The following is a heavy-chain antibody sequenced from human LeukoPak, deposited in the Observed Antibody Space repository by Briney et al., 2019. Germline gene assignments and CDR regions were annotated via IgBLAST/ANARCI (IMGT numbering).Heavy chain of an antibody. J-gene: IGHJ4*02. CDR2: IYTSGST. CDR1: GGSISSYY. Sequence: PSETLSLTCTVSGGSISSYYWSWLRQPAGKGLEWIGRIYTSGSTNYNPSLKSRVTMSVDTSKNQFSPKLSSVTAADTAVYYCARDQYYYDSSGYGGLYYFDYWGQGTLVTVSS. D-gene: IGHD3-22*01. V-gene: IGHV4-4*07. CDR3: ARDQYYYDSSGYGGLYYFDY.